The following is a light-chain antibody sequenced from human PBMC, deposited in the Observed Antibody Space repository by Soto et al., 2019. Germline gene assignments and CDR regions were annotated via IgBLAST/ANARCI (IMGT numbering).Light chain of an antibody. CDR3: TSYTSGSTLFV. CDR1: NSDVGDYDF. J-gene: IGLJ7*01. Sequence: QSVLTQPASVSGSPGQSITISCTGTNSDVGDYDFVSWYQQHPGKAPKLMIYEVTKRPSGISYRVSGSKSGNTASLTISGLQAEDEADYYCTSYTSGSTLFVFGSGTQLTVL. CDR2: EVT. V-gene: IGLV2-14*01.